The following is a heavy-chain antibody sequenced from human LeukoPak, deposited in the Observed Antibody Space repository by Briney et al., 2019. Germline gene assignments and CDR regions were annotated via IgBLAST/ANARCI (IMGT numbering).Heavy chain of an antibody. V-gene: IGHV3-23*01. D-gene: IGHD3-10*01. CDR2: ISGSGGST. CDR3: AKVFRGKRWFGGDYFDY. Sequence: GGSLRPSCAASGFTFSSYAMSWVRQAPGKGLEWVSAISGSGGSTYYADSVKGRFTISRDNSKNTLYLQMSSLRAEDTAVYYCAKVFRGKRWFGGDYFDYWGQGTLVTVSS. J-gene: IGHJ4*02. CDR1: GFTFSSYA.